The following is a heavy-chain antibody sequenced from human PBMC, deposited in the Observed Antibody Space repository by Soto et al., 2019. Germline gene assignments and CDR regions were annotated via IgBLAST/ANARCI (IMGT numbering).Heavy chain of an antibody. V-gene: IGHV3-7*04. J-gene: IGHJ6*02. CDR1: GFTFSGYW. CDR2: INQDGSGK. Sequence: EAQLVESGGGLVQPGGSLRLSCAASGFTFSGYWMSWVRQAPGKGLEWVANINQDGSGKYYMDSVKGRFTISRDNTKNSLYLQMNSLGDDDTAVYYCARDGYHYVMDLRGQGTTVTVSS. CDR3: ARDGYHYVMDL.